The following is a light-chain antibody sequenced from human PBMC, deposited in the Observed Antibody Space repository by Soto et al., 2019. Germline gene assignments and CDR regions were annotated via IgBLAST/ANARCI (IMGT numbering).Light chain of an antibody. Sequence: QSVLTQPPSVSGSHGQSVTISCTGTSSDVGSYNRVSWYQQPPGTAPKLMIYEVSNRPSGVPDRFSGSKSGNTASLTISGLQAEDEADYYCNSYTSSSTYVFGTGTKLTVL. CDR2: EVS. CDR1: SSDVGSYNR. V-gene: IGLV2-18*02. CDR3: NSYTSSSTYV. J-gene: IGLJ1*01.